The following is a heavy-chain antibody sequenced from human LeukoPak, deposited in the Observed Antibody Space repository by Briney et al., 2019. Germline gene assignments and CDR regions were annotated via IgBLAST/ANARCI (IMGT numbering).Heavy chain of an antibody. CDR3: ARNYYDSSGYYYHDY. CDR2: IWYDGSNK. CDR1: GFTFSSYG. V-gene: IGHV3-33*08. D-gene: IGHD3-22*01. J-gene: IGHJ4*02. Sequence: GGSLRLSCSASGFTFSSYGMHWVRQAPGKGLEWVAVIWYDGSNKYYADSVKGRFTISRDNSKNTLYLQMNSLRAEDTAVYYCARNYYDSSGYYYHDYWGQGTLVTVSS.